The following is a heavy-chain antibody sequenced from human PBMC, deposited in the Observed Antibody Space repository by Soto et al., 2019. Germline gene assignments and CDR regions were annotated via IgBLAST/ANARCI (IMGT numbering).Heavy chain of an antibody. Sequence: PSETLSLTCTVSGGSISIGDYYWSCIRQPPGKGLEWIGYIYYSGSTYYNPSLKSRVTISVDTSKNQFSLELSSVTAADTAVYYCAREDVAAAVPDYWGQGTLVTVSS. CDR3: AREDVAAAVPDY. V-gene: IGHV4-30-4*01. D-gene: IGHD6-13*01. CDR1: GGSISIGDYY. CDR2: IYYSGST. J-gene: IGHJ4*02.